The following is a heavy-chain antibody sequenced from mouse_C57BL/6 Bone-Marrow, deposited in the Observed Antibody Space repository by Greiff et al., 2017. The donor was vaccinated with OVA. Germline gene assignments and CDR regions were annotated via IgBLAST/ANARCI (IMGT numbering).Heavy chain of an antibody. Sequence: VQVVESGPGLVAPSQSLSITCTVSGFSLTSYGVDWVRQSPGKGLEWLGVIWGVGSTNYNSALKSRLSISKDNSKSQVFLKMNSLQTDDTAMYYCASDYYGSGAMDYWGQGTSVTVSS. CDR1: GFSLTSYG. V-gene: IGHV2-6*01. CDR3: ASDYYGSGAMDY. J-gene: IGHJ4*01. CDR2: IWGVGST. D-gene: IGHD1-1*01.